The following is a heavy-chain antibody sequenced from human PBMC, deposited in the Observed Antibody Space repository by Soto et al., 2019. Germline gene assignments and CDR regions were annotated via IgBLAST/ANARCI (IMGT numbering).Heavy chain of an antibody. Sequence: SVKVSCKASGGTFSSYAISWVRQAPGQGLEWMGGIIPIFGTANYAQKFQGRVTITADESTSTAYMELSSLRSEDTAVYYCARELVVVVAATPNYYYYYGMDVWGQGTTVTVSS. D-gene: IGHD2-15*01. CDR2: IIPIFGTA. CDR3: ARELVVVVAATPNYYYYYGMDV. J-gene: IGHJ6*02. V-gene: IGHV1-69*13. CDR1: GGTFSSYA.